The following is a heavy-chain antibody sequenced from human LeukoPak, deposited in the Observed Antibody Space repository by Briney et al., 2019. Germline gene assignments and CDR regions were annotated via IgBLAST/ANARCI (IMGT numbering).Heavy chain of an antibody. CDR1: GFTFSSAW. V-gene: IGHV3-15*01. CDR3: TTEVIVVVTATDDY. D-gene: IGHD2-21*02. Sequence: GGSLRLSCAASGFTFSSAWMSWVRQAPGKGLEWVGRIKSKTEGGTTDYAAPVTGRLTISRDDSKKTLYLQMNRLKTEDTAVYYCTTEVIVVVTATDDYWGQGTLVTVSS. J-gene: IGHJ4*02. CDR2: IKSKTEGGTT.